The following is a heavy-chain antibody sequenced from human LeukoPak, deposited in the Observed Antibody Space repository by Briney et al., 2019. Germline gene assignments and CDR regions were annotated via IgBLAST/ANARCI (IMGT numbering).Heavy chain of an antibody. CDR3: AREISGSSSRGSAFDI. D-gene: IGHD1-26*01. CDR1: GYTFTSYY. Sequence: ASVKVSCKASGYTFTSYYMHWVRQAPGQGLEWMGIINPSGGSTSYAQKFQGRVTMTRDTSTSTVYMELSRLRSDDTAVYYCAREISGSSSRGSAFDIWGQGTMVTVSS. CDR2: INPSGGST. J-gene: IGHJ3*02. V-gene: IGHV1-46*01.